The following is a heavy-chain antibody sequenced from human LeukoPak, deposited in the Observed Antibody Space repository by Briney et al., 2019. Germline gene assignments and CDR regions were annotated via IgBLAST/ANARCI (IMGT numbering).Heavy chain of an antibody. CDR3: AKGVLDSSGPLYTPFDY. D-gene: IGHD3-22*01. J-gene: IGHJ4*02. CDR1: GFTFSNYD. CDR2: ISAGGNNT. V-gene: IGHV3-23*01. Sequence: GGSLRLSCAASGFTFSNYDMGWVRQAPGKGLEWVSVISAGGNNTLYADSVRGRFTISRDNSKNTLYLQMNSLRAEDTAVYYCAKGVLDSSGPLYTPFDYWGQGTLVTVSS.